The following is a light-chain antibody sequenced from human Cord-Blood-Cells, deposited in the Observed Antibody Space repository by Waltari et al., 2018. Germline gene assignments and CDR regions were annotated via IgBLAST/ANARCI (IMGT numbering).Light chain of an antibody. Sequence: DIVMTQSPDSLAVSLGERATINCKSSQSVLYSSNNKNYLAWYQQKPGQPPKLLIYWASTRESGVPDRFSGSGSGTDVTLTISSLQAEDVAVYYCQQDYSTPYTFGQGTKLEIK. CDR2: WAS. V-gene: IGKV4-1*01. CDR3: QQDYSTPYT. CDR1: QSVLYSSNNKNY. J-gene: IGKJ2*01.